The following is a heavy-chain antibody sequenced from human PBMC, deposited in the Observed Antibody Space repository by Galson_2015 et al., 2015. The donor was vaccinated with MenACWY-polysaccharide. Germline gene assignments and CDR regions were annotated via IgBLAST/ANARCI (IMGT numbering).Heavy chain of an antibody. V-gene: IGHV3-7*01. CDR2: IKQDGSEK. CDR3: ARERWVRGVFFDQ. J-gene: IGHJ4*02. Sequence: SLRLSCAASGFTFSNFWMSWVRQAPGKELEWVASIKQDGSEKYLVDSVKGRFTISRENAENSLFLQMNSLRAEDTAVYYCARERWVRGVFFDQWGQGTLVTVSS. CDR1: GFTFSNFW. D-gene: IGHD3-10*01.